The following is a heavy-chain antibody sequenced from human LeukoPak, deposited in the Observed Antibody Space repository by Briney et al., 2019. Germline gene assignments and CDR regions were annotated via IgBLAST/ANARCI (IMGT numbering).Heavy chain of an antibody. Sequence: GGSLRLSCAASGFTFSSYAMHWVRQAPGKGLEWVAAISYDGSNKYYADSVKGRFTISRDNSKSTLYLQMNSLRAEDTAVYYCARGPNAKYSSSWNYFDYWGQGTLVTVSS. CDR2: ISYDGSNK. CDR3: ARGPNAKYSSSWNYFDY. CDR1: GFTFSSYA. D-gene: IGHD6-13*01. J-gene: IGHJ4*02. V-gene: IGHV3-30-3*01.